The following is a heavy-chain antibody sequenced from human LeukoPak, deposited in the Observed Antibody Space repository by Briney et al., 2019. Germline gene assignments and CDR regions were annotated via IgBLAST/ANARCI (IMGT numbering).Heavy chain of an antibody. J-gene: IGHJ4*02. Sequence: GGSLRLSCAASGFTFSSYEMNWVRQAPGKGLEWVSAISGSGGSTYYADSVKGRFTISRDNSKNTLYLQMNSLRAEDTAVYYCAKDTLRIAAAGYFDYWGQGTLVTVSS. D-gene: IGHD6-13*01. V-gene: IGHV3-23*01. CDR1: GFTFSSYE. CDR3: AKDTLRIAAAGYFDY. CDR2: ISGSGGST.